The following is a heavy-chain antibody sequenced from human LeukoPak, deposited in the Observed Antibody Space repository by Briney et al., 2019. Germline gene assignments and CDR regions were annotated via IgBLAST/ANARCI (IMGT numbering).Heavy chain of an antibody. D-gene: IGHD2-8*01. CDR1: GFTFSSYW. CDR3: ARANCTNGVCSIGHYYGMDV. V-gene: IGHV3-74*01. J-gene: IGHJ6*02. CDR2: INSDGSST. Sequence: GGSLRLSCAASGFTFSSYWMHWVRQAPGKGLVWVSRINSDGSSTSYADSVKGRFTISRHNDKNTLYLQMNSLRAEDTAVYYCARANCTNGVCSIGHYYGMDVWGQGTTVTVSS.